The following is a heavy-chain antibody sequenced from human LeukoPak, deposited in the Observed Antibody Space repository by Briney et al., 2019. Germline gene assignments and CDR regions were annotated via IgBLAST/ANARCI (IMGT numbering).Heavy chain of an antibody. Sequence: ASVKVSCKASGYTFSSFDIHWVRQATGQGLEWMGWINSKSGNTAYAQKFQGRVTMTRNSSINTAYMYMSSLRSEDTAVYYCARAPLGDLSLVSWGQGTLVTVSS. CDR1: GYTFSSFD. J-gene: IGHJ5*02. D-gene: IGHD3-16*02. V-gene: IGHV1-8*01. CDR2: INSKSGNT. CDR3: ARAPLGDLSLVS.